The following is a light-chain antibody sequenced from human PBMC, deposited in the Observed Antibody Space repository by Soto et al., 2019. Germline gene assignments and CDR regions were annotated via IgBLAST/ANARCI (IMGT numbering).Light chain of an antibody. CDR1: SGHSSYA. Sequence: QLVVTQSPSASASLGASVRLTCTLSSGHSSYAIAWHQQQPEKDPRYLMKVDSDGSHIKGDGIPDRFSGSSSGAERYLTISSLQSEDEADYYCQTWGTGTWVFGGGTKLTVL. CDR3: QTWGTGTWV. V-gene: IGLV4-69*01. J-gene: IGLJ3*02. CDR2: VDSDGSH.